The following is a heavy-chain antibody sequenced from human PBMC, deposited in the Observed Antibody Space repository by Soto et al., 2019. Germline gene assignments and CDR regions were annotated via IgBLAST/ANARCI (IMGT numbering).Heavy chain of an antibody. CDR1: GGTFSSYA. CDR2: IIPIFGTA. Sequence: SVKVSCKASGGTFSSYAISWVRQAPGQGLEWMGGIIPIFGTANYAQKFQGRVTITADESTSTAYMELSSLRSEDTAVYYCARDCGGDCLNHVADAFDIWGQGKMVTVSS. D-gene: IGHD2-21*02. CDR3: ARDCGGDCLNHVADAFDI. J-gene: IGHJ3*02. V-gene: IGHV1-69*13.